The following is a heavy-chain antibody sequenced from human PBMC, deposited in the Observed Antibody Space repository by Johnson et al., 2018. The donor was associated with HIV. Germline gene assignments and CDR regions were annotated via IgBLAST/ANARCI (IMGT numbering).Heavy chain of an antibody. CDR1: GFTVSSNY. Sequence: EVQLVESGGGLVQPGGSLRLSCAASGFTVSSNYMSWVRQAPGKGLEWVSVIYSGGSTYYADSVKGRFTISRDNSKHTLYLQMKSLRAEDTAVYYCASPSGSSRLAVDIWCQGTMVTVSS. CDR2: IYSGGST. V-gene: IGHV3-66*02. J-gene: IGHJ3*02. CDR3: ASPSGSSRLAVDI. D-gene: IGHD1-26*01.